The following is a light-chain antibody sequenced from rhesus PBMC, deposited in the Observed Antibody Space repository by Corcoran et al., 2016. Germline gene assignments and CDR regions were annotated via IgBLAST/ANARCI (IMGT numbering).Light chain of an antibody. Sequence: DIQMTQSPSSLSASVGDTVTITCRASQAISDTLNWFQRKTGKAPTPLIYDASRLEGGVPSRFSGSGSGTDFTLTISSLQPEDFAVYYCLQHKSYPYSFGQGTKVEFK. CDR3: LQHKSYPYS. CDR2: DAS. CDR1: QAISDT. V-gene: IGKV1-28*02. J-gene: IGKJ2*01.